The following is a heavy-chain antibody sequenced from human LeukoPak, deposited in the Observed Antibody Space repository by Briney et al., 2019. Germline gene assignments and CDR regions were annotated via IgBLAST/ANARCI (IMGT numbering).Heavy chain of an antibody. D-gene: IGHD3-3*01. CDR1: GASISSSGYY. CDR2: IYYSGST. V-gene: IGHV4-31*03. CDR3: AREAPPFTIFGVVISADAFDI. J-gene: IGHJ3*02. Sequence: SETLSLTCTVSGASISSSGYYWGWIRQHPGKGLEWIGYIYYSGSTYYNPSLKSRVTISVDTSKNQFSLKLSSVTAADTAVYYCAREAPPFTIFGVVISADAFDIWGQGTMVTVSS.